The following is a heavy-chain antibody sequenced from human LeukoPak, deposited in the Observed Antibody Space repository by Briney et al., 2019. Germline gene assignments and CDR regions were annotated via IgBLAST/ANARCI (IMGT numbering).Heavy chain of an antibody. J-gene: IGHJ5*02. V-gene: IGHV4-4*07. D-gene: IGHD3-10*01. CDR2: IYTSGST. CDR3: ARVAAGLWFGELSWFDP. CDR1: GGSISSYY. Sequence: SETLSLTCTVSGGSISSYYWSWIRQPAGKGLEWIGRIYTSGSTNYNPSLKSRVTMSVDTSKNQFSLKLSSVTAADTAVYYCARVAAGLWFGELSWFDPWGQGTLVTVSS.